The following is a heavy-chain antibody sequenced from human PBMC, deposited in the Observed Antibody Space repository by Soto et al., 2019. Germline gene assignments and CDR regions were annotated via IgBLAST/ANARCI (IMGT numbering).Heavy chain of an antibody. CDR2: IKQDGSEK. CDR1: GCNFSSYW. V-gene: IGHV3-7*01. J-gene: IGHJ6*03. Sequence: GGSLRLSSASSGCNFSSYWMSWVRQAPGKGLEWVANIKQDGSEKYYVDSVKGRFTISRDNAKNSLYLQMNSLRAEDTAVYYCARRGYDSLERDYYYYYYMDVWGKGTTVTVSS. CDR3: ARRGYDSLERDYYYYYYMDV. D-gene: IGHD3-3*01.